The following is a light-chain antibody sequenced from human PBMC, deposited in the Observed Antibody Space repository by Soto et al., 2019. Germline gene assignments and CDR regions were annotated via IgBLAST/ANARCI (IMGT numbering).Light chain of an antibody. CDR3: QQSYSTPMYT. Sequence: DIQMTQSPSSLSASVGDRVTITCRASQSISGYLNWYQQKPGKAPKLLIYAASSLQSGVPSRFSGSGSGTDFTLTISSLQPEDFATYYCQQSYSTPMYTFGQGTQL. CDR2: AAS. CDR1: QSISGY. J-gene: IGKJ2*01. V-gene: IGKV1-39*01.